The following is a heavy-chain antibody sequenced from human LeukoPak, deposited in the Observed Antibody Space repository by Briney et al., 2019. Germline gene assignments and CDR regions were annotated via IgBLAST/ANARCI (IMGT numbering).Heavy chain of an antibody. J-gene: IGHJ4*02. CDR1: GVSISSYY. Sequence: SETLSLTCTVSGVSISSYYWSWIRQPPGKGLEWIGYIDYSGNTNCNPSLKSRVTISVDTSKNQFSLELSSVTAADTAVYYCARWYYDSSGYRYFDYWGQGTLVTVSS. D-gene: IGHD3-22*01. V-gene: IGHV4-59*01. CDR2: IDYSGNT. CDR3: ARWYYDSSGYRYFDY.